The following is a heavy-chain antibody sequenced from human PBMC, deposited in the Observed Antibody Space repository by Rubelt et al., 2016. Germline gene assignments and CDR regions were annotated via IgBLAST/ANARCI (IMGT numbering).Heavy chain of an antibody. CDR1: GYTFTGYY. D-gene: IGHD1-1*01. Sequence: QVQLVQSGAEVKKPGASVKVSCKASGYTFTGYYMHWVRQAPGQGLEWLGRINPNSGGTNSGQEVESKVSMTRDAPSSTAYMGLGRLRSDGTAVYYCARGVGTAFDPWGQGTLVTVSS. V-gene: IGHV1-2*06. CDR2: INPNSGGT. J-gene: IGHJ5*02. CDR3: ARGVGTAFDP.